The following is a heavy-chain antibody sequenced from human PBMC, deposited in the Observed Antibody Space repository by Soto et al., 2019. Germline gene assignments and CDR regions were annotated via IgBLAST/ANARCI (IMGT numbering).Heavy chain of an antibody. CDR3: ARFVKLPPPYYYYGMDV. CDR1: GGTFSSYA. Sequence: QVQLVQSGAEVKKPGSSVKVSCKASGGTFSSYAISWVRQAPGQGLEWMGGIIPIFGTANYAQKFQGRVTITADESTSTAYRELSSLRSEATAVYYLARFVKLPPPYYYYGMDVWGQGTTVTVSS. D-gene: IGHD2-15*01. V-gene: IGHV1-69*01. J-gene: IGHJ6*02. CDR2: IIPIFGTA.